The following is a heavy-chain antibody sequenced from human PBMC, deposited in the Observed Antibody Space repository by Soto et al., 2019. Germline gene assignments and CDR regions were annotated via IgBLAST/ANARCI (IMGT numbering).Heavy chain of an antibody. CDR2: ISSSSSYI. J-gene: IGHJ6*03. D-gene: IGHD4-17*01. V-gene: IGHV3-21*04. CDR1: GFTFSSYD. CDR3: ARTTVTQKDHYYMDV. Sequence: GGSLRLSCAASGFTFSSYDMHWVRQATGKGLEWVSSISSSSSYIYYADSVKGRFTISRDNAKNSLYLQMNSLRAEDTAVYYCARTTVTQKDHYYMDVWGKGTTVTVSS.